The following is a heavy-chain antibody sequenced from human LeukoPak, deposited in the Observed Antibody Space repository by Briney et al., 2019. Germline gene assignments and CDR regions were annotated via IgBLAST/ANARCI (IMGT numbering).Heavy chain of an antibody. CDR2: ISYDGSNK. CDR3: AKSAEQWLVLYYFDY. Sequence: GGSLRLSCAASGFTFSSHGMHWVRQAPGKGLEWVAVISYDGSNKYYADSVKGRFTISRDNSKNTLYLQMNSLRAEDTAVYYCAKSAEQWLVLYYFDYWGQGTLVTVSS. CDR1: GFTFSSHG. D-gene: IGHD6-19*01. V-gene: IGHV3-30*18. J-gene: IGHJ4*02.